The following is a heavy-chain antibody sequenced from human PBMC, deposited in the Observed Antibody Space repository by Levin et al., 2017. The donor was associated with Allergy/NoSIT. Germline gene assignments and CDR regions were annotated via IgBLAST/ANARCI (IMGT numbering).Heavy chain of an antibody. CDR2: ISSSSSYI. V-gene: IGHV3-21*01. J-gene: IGHJ4*02. CDR1: GFTFSSYS. Sequence: GESLKISCAASGFTFSSYSMNWVRQAPGKGLEWVSSISSSSSYIYYADSVKGRFTISRDNAKNSLYLQMNSLRAEDTAVYYCARDRRYYYDSSGYQYYFDYWGQGTLVTVSS. D-gene: IGHD3-22*01. CDR3: ARDRRYYYDSSGYQYYFDY.